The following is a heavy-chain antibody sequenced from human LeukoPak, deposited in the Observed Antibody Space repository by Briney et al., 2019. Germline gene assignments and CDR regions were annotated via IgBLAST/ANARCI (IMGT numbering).Heavy chain of an antibody. CDR1: RFSFSNYG. V-gene: IGHV3-30*02. CDR3: ARAIRGVNTLDY. D-gene: IGHD3-10*01. CDR2: IHYSGSDK. J-gene: IGHJ4*02. Sequence: PGGSLRLSCAVSRFSFSNYGMHWVRQAPGKGLEWVSFIHYSGSDKYYADSVKGRFTISRDNSKNTLYLQINSLRAEDTAVYYCARAIRGVNTLDYWGQGTLVTVSS.